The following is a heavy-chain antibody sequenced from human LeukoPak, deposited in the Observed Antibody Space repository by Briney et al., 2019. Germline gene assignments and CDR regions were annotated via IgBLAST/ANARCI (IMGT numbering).Heavy chain of an antibody. CDR2: INSDGSST. D-gene: IGHD6-19*01. CDR3: ASPIAVAGPYYFGY. CDR1: RFTFSSYW. Sequence: PGGSLRLSCAASRFTFSSYWMHWVRQAPGKGLVWVSRINSDGSSTNYADSVKGRFTISRDNAKNTLYLQINSLRAEDTAVYYCASPIAVAGPYYFGYWGQGTLVTVSS. J-gene: IGHJ4*02. V-gene: IGHV3-74*01.